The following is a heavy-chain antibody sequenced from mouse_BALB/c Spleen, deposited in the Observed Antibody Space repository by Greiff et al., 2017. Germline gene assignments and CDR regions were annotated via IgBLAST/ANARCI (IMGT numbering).Heavy chain of an antibody. CDR3: ARALDYYGNYVFAY. CDR1: GYTFTSYW. D-gene: IGHD2-1*01. Sequence: QVQLKESGAELAKPGASVKMSCKASGYTFTSYWMHWVKQRPGQGLEWIGYINPSTGYTEYNQKFKDKATLTADKSSSTAYMQLSSLTSEDSAVYYCARALDYYGNYVFAYWGQGTLVTVSA. J-gene: IGHJ3*01. V-gene: IGHV1-7*01. CDR2: INPSTGYT.